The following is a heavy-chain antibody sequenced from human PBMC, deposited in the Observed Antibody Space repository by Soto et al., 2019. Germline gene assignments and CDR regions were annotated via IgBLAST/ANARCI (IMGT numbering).Heavy chain of an antibody. Sequence: QVQLVQSEFEVKKPGASVKVSCKASGYTFTSYGISWVRQAPEQGLEWMGRISPYNGNTDYAQKLQGRVPMTTDTSTSTAYMELRSLRSDDTAVYYCARTYGGNSFGYFDLWGRGTLVIVSS. J-gene: IGHJ2*01. V-gene: IGHV1-18*01. D-gene: IGHD4-17*01. CDR3: ARTYGGNSFGYFDL. CDR2: ISPYNGNT. CDR1: GYTFTSYG.